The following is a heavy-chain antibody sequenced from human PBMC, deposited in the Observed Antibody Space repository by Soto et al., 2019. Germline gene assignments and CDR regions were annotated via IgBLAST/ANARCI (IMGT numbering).Heavy chain of an antibody. D-gene: IGHD2-15*01. CDR1: GGTFSSYT. J-gene: IGHJ4*02. CDR3: GGVVGGGNDY. Sequence: QVQLVQSGAEVKKPGSSVKVSCKASGGTFSSYTISWVRQAPGQGLEWMGRIIPILGIANYAQKFQGRVTNPADKATSTAEVGLSGLRSEDPGVYWCGGVVGGGNDYWGQGTLVTVSS. V-gene: IGHV1-69*02. CDR2: IIPILGIA.